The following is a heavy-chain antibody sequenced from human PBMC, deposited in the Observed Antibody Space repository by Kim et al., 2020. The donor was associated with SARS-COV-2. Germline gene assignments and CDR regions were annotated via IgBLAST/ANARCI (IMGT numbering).Heavy chain of an antibody. Sequence: GGSLRLSCAASGFTFSSYEMNWVRQAPGKGLEWVSYISSSGSTIYYADSVKGRFTISRDNAKNSLYLQMNSLRAEDTAVYYCARVQGARGVVVVALDYWGQGTLVTVSS. D-gene: IGHD2-15*01. J-gene: IGHJ4*02. CDR1: GFTFSSYE. CDR3: ARVQGARGVVVVALDY. CDR2: ISSSGSTI. V-gene: IGHV3-48*03.